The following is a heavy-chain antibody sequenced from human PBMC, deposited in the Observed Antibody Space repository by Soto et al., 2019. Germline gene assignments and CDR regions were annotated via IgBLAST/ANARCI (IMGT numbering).Heavy chain of an antibody. J-gene: IGHJ5*02. CDR1: GGTFSSYA. CDR2: IIPIFGTA. CDR3: ARAHRDGGRDGYNYELDP. D-gene: IGHD5-12*01. Sequence: GASVKVSCKASGGTFSSYAISWVRQAPGQGLEWMGGIIPIFGTANYAQKFQGRVTITADESTSTAYMELSSLRSEDTAAYYCARAHRDGGRDGYNYELDPWGQGTLVTVSS. V-gene: IGHV1-69*13.